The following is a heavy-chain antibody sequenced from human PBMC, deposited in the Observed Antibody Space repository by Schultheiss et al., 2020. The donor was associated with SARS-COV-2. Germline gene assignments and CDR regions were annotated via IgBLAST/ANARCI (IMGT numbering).Heavy chain of an antibody. V-gene: IGHV4-34*01. Sequence: SETLSLTCAVYGGSFSGYYWSWIRQPPGKGLEWIGEINHSGSTNYNPSLKSRVTISVDTSKNQFSLKLSSVTAADTAVYYCARVRFGGYAFDIWGRGTMVTVSS. D-gene: IGHD3-10*01. CDR1: GGSFSGYY. CDR2: INHSGST. CDR3: ARVRFGGYAFDI. J-gene: IGHJ3*02.